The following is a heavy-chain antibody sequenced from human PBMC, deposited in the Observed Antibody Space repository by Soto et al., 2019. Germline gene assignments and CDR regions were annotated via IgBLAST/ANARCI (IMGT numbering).Heavy chain of an antibody. D-gene: IGHD6-25*01. V-gene: IGHV4-59*08. CDR2: VHYSGTT. CDR1: GGSISNFY. CDR3: ARHKDAGSDRGGMDV. J-gene: IGHJ6*02. Sequence: QVQLQESGPGLVKPSETLSLTCTVSGGSISNFYWPWIRQPPGKGLEWIGNVHYSGTTNYNPSVSSRVTTSGDTAKNQLSLNRTSVTAADTAAYYGARHKDAGSDRGGMDVWGQGTTVTVSS.